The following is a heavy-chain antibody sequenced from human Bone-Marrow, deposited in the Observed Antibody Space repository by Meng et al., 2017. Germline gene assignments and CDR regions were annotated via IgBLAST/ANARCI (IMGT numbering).Heavy chain of an antibody. CDR2: INHSGST. CDR1: GGPLSDYY. V-gene: IGHV4-34*01. J-gene: IGHJ4*02. Sequence: QVPLQQWAAGLLMHSESRPLTCVVFGGPLSDYYWIWIRQPQGKGLEWIGEINHSGSTNYNPSLESRATISVDTSQNSLSLKLSSVTAADSAVYYCARGPTTMAHDFDYWGQGTLVTVSS. D-gene: IGHD4-11*01. CDR3: ARGPTTMAHDFDY.